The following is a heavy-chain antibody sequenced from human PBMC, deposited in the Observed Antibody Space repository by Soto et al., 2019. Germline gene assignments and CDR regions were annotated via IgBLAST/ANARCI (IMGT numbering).Heavy chain of an antibody. J-gene: IGHJ3*02. CDR3: ARDLWQWPSWGAFDI. CDR2: IYSGGST. V-gene: IGHV3-53*01. D-gene: IGHD6-19*01. CDR1: GFTVSSNY. Sequence: GGSLRLSCAASGFTVSSNYMSWVHQAPGKGLEWVSVIYSGGSTYYADSVKGRFTISRDNSKNTLYLQMNSLRAEDTAVYYCARDLWQWPSWGAFDIWGQGTMVTVSS.